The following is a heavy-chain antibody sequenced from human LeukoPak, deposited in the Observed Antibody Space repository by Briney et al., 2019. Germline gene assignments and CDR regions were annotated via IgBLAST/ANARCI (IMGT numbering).Heavy chain of an antibody. V-gene: IGHV1-18*01. Sequence: ASVKVSCKASGYTFTSYGISWVRQAPGQGLEWMGWISAYNGNTNYAQKLQGRVTMTTDTSTSTAYMELRSLRSDDTAVYYCARDLAEYSGSRNYYYYGMDVWGQGTTVTVSS. CDR2: ISAYNGNT. D-gene: IGHD1-26*01. J-gene: IGHJ6*02. CDR1: GYTFTSYG. CDR3: ARDLAEYSGSRNYYYYGMDV.